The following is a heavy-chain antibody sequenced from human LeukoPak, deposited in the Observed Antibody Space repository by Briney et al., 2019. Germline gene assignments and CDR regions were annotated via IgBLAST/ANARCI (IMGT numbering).Heavy chain of an antibody. Sequence: GGSLRLSCADSEFTFSDYAMSWVRPAPGKGLEWVSAISGAGGSTYYADSVKGRFTISRDNSKNTLYLQMNSLRAEDTAVYYCAGHLRLQWLAGFDYWGQGTLVTVPS. V-gene: IGHV3-23*01. CDR3: AGHLRLQWLAGFDY. D-gene: IGHD6-19*01. CDR1: EFTFSDYA. J-gene: IGHJ4*02. CDR2: ISGAGGST.